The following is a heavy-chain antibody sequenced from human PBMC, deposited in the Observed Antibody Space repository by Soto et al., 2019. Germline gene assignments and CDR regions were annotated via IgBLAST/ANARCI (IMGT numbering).Heavy chain of an antibody. D-gene: IGHD3-10*01. CDR2: IYSGGST. CDR3: ARAEGYYGSGSTDY. J-gene: IGHJ4*02. CDR1: GFTVSSNY. V-gene: IGHV3-66*01. Sequence: EVQLVESGGGLVQPGGSLRLSCAASGFTVSSNYMSWVRQAPGKGLEWVSVIYSGGSTYYADSVKGRFTISRDNSKNTLYLQMNSLRAEDTAGYYCARAEGYYGSGSTDYWGQGTLVTVSS.